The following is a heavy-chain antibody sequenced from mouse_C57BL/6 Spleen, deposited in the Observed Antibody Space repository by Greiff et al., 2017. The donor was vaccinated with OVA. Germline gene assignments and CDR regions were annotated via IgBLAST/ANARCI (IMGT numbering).Heavy chain of an antibody. CDR2: ISYDGSN. Sequence: VQLKESGPGLVKPSQSLSLTCSVTGYSITSGYYWNWIRQFPGNKLEWMGYISYDGSNNYNPSLKNRISITRDTSKNQFFLKLNSVTTEDTATYYCASRSSYWYFDVWGTGTTVTVSS. V-gene: IGHV3-6*01. D-gene: IGHD1-1*01. CDR3: ASRSSYWYFDV. CDR1: GYSITSGYY. J-gene: IGHJ1*03.